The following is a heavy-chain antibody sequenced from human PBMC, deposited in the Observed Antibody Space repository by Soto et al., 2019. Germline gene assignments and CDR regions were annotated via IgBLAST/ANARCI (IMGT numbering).Heavy chain of an antibody. J-gene: IGHJ6*02. Sequence: PGGSVRLSCAASGFTFSSYGMHWVRQAPGKGLEWVAVIWYDGSNKYYADSVKGRFTISRDNSKNTLYLQMNSLRAEDTAVYYCARDHGVWPDKYYYYGMDVWGQGTTVTVSS. CDR3: ARDHGVWPDKYYYYGMDV. CDR2: IWYDGSNK. V-gene: IGHV3-33*01. D-gene: IGHD2-21*01. CDR1: GFTFSSYG.